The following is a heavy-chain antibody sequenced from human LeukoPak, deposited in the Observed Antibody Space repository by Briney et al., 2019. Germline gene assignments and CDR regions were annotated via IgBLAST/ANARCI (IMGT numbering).Heavy chain of an antibody. Sequence: ASETLSLTCAVSGYSISSGYYGGWIRQPPGKGLEWIGSIYHSGSTYYNPSLKSRVTISVDTSKNQFSLKLSSVTAADTAVYYCARHSPSGITIFGVDSSFQFWGQGTLVTVSS. V-gene: IGHV4-38-2*01. CDR2: IYHSGST. CDR3: ARHSPSGITIFGVDSSFQF. J-gene: IGHJ4*02. CDR1: GYSISSGYY. D-gene: IGHD3-3*01.